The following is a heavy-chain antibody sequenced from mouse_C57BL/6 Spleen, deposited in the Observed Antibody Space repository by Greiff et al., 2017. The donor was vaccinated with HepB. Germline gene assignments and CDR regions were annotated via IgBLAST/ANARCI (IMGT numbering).Heavy chain of an antibody. CDR3: ARELGGYYYAMDY. CDR1: GFTFSSYA. Sequence: EVKLVESGGGLVKPGGSLKLSCAASGFTFSSYAMSWVRQTPEKRLEWVATISDGGSYTYYPDNVKGRFTISRDNAKNNLYLQMSHLKSEDTAMYYCARELGGYYYAMDYWGQGTSVTVSS. V-gene: IGHV5-4*01. CDR2: ISDGGSYT. J-gene: IGHJ4*01. D-gene: IGHD3-3*01.